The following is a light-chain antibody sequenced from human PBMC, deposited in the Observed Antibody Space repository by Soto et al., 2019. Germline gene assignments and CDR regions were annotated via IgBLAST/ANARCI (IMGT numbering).Light chain of an antibody. CDR3: QEYGSSRT. CDR2: GAS. CDR1: QSFTSDY. J-gene: IGKJ1*01. V-gene: IGKV3-20*01. Sequence: EIVLTQSPGTLSLSPGERATLSCRASQSFTSDYLAWYQQKPGQAPRLLIYGASSRATGIPDRFSGSGSGTDFTLTISRLAPEDFAVYYCQEYGSSRTFGQGTKVEIK.